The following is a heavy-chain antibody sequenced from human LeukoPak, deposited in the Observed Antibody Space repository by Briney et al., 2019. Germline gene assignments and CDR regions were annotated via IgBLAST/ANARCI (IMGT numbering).Heavy chain of an antibody. CDR1: GFTFSDYY. CDR2: IGSSGSTI. V-gene: IGHV3-11*01. D-gene: IGHD3-10*01. CDR3: ARANRRGGIPWFGEEKPENWFDP. J-gene: IGHJ5*02. Sequence: GFLRLSCAASGFTFSDYYMSWIRQAPGKGLEWVSYIGSSGSTIYYADSVKGRFTISRDNAKNSLYLQMNSLRAEDTAVYYCARANRRGGIPWFGEEKPENWFDPWGQGTLVTVSS.